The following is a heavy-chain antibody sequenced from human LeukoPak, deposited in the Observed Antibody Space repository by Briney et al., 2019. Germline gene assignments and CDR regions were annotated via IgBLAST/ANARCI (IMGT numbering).Heavy chain of an antibody. CDR3: ARQGYSSGWTRDWFDP. CDR2: IHYSGST. CDR1: GGSISSGSCY. V-gene: IGHV4-39*01. D-gene: IGHD6-19*01. J-gene: IGHJ5*02. Sequence: SETLSLTCTVSGGSISSGSCYSCWIRQPPGKGLEWIGSIHYSGSTYYNPPLKSRVTISVDTSKNQFSLKLSSVTAADTAVYYCARQGYSSGWTRDWFDPWGQGTLVTVSS.